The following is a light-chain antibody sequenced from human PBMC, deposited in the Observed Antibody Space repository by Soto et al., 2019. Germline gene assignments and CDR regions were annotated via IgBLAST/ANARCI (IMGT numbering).Light chain of an antibody. V-gene: IGLV1-44*01. Sequence: QSVLTQPPSASGPPGQRVTISCSGSSSNIESHTVTWYQQLPGTAPKLLIYNNYQRPSGVPDRFSGSKSGTSASLAISGLQSEDEADYYCAAWDDSLSGRVFGGGTKLTVL. CDR3: AAWDDSLSGRV. J-gene: IGLJ3*02. CDR1: SSNIESHT. CDR2: NNY.